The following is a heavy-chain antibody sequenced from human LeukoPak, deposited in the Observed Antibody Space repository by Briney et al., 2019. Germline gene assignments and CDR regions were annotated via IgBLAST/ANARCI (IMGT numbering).Heavy chain of an antibody. CDR3: ATLGTVGVAIDY. J-gene: IGHJ4*02. CDR2: INPSGGST. CDR1: GYTFTSYY. D-gene: IGHD1-26*01. Sequence: ASVKVSCKASGYTFTSYYMHWVRQAPGQGLEWMGIINPSGGSTSYAQKFQGRVTMTRDTSTSTVYMELSSLRSEDTAVYYCATLGTVGVAIDYWGQGTLVTVSS. V-gene: IGHV1-46*01.